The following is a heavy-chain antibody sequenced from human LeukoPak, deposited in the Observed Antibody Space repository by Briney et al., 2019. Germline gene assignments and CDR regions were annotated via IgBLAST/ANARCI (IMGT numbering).Heavy chain of an antibody. V-gene: IGHV1-69*06. J-gene: IGHJ4*02. CDR1: GGTFSSYA. CDR2: IIPIFGTA. D-gene: IGHD2-2*02. CDR3: ARGIHYCSSTSCYTLDY. Sequence: GASVKVSCKASGGTFSSYAISWVRQAPGQGLEWMGGIIPIFGTANYAQKFQGRVTITADKSTSTAYMELSSLRSEDTAVYYCARGIHYCSSTSCYTLDYWGQGTLVTVSS.